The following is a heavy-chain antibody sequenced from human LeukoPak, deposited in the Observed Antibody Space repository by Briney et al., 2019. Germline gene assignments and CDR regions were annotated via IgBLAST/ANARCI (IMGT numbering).Heavy chain of an antibody. J-gene: IGHJ4*02. V-gene: IGHV1-2*06. CDR1: GYTFTRYY. CDR2: INPNSGGT. CDR3: ARADFWSGYYQFDY. D-gene: IGHD3-3*01. Sequence: ASVKVSCKASGYTFTRYYMHWVRQAPGQGLEWMGRINPNSGGTNYAQKFQGRVTMTRDTSISTAYMELSRLRSDDPAVYYCARADFWSGYYQFDYWGQGTLVTVSS.